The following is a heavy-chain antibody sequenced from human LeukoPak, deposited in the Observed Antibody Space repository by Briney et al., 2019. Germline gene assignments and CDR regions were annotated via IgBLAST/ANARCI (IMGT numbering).Heavy chain of an antibody. D-gene: IGHD3-22*01. V-gene: IGHV3-15*01. CDR3: TTVLNYYDSSGYYRPFDY. CDR2: IKSKTDGGTT. J-gene: IGHJ4*02. CDR1: GFTFSSYA. Sequence: TGGSLRLSCAASGFTFSSYAMSWVRQAPGKGLEWVGRIKSKTDGGTTDYAAPVKGRFTISRDDSKNTLYLQMNSLKTEDTAVYYCTTVLNYYDSSGYYRPFDYWGQGTLVTVSS.